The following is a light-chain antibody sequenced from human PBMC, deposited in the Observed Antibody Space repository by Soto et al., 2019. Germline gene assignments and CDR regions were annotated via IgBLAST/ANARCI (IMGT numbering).Light chain of an antibody. Sequence: EIVWPQSPGTLSLSPGERATLSCRASQSVTSTYLVWYQQKPGQAPRLLIYGASSRAIGIPDRFSGSVSGSDFILTINRLEPEDFAVYYCQQYGSSHTFGQGTRLEIK. V-gene: IGKV3-20*01. J-gene: IGKJ5*01. CDR2: GAS. CDR3: QQYGSSHT. CDR1: QSVTSTY.